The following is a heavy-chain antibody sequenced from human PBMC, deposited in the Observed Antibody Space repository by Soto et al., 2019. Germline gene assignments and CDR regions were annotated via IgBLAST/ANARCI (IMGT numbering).Heavy chain of an antibody. CDR2: IKQDGSEK. Sequence: GGSLRLSCAASVFTFSSYWMSWVRQAPGKGLECVSNIKQDGSEKYYVDSVKGRFTISRDNAKNSLYLQMNSLRAEATAVYYCASYSYGYEKYYCYGMDVWAQGTTVTVSS. CDR1: VFTFSSYW. V-gene: IGHV3-7*03. CDR3: ASYSYGYEKYYCYGMDV. J-gene: IGHJ6*02. D-gene: IGHD5-18*01.